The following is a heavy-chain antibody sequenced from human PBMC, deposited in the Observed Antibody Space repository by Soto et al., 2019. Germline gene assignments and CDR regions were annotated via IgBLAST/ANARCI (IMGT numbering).Heavy chain of an antibody. CDR1: GGSIRDSNYY. D-gene: IGHD6-19*01. V-gene: IGHV4-39*01. J-gene: IGHJ5*01. Sequence: QVQLQESGPGLVKPSETLSLTCTVSGGSIRDSNYYWGWIRQSPGKGLEWIGCVYFSGTTYYKPSLQSQVTTSVDTSNTQCSLNLRSVTATDTAVYYCVRLSGRFGIAGAGVDSWGQGTRVTVSS. CDR2: VYFSGTT. CDR3: VRLSGRFGIAGAGVDS.